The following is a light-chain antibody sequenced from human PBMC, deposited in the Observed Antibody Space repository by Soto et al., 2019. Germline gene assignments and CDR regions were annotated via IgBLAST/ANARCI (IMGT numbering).Light chain of an antibody. Sequence: DIQLTQSPPFLSASVGDRVSMTCRSSQGVNKWLAWYQQKPGKAPRLLIYATSTLLTGVPSRFSVSGSGADFTLTISSLQPEDFATYFCQQSISFPLTFGGGTKVEMK. J-gene: IGKJ4*01. CDR2: ATS. CDR1: QGVNKW. V-gene: IGKV1-12*01. CDR3: QQSISFPLT.